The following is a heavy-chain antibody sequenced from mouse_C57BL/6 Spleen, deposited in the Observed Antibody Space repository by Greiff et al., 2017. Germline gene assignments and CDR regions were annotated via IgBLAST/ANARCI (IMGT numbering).Heavy chain of an antibody. Sequence: QVQLQQSGAVLVKPGASVKISCKASGYAFSSYWMNWVKQRPGKGLEWIGQIYPGDGDTNYNGKFKGKATLTADKSASSAYMQLRSLTSEDSAVYVCARGGDYDYGFAYWGQGTLVTVSA. CDR1: GYAFSSYW. J-gene: IGHJ3*01. CDR3: ARGGDYDYGFAY. CDR2: IYPGDGDT. D-gene: IGHD2-4*01. V-gene: IGHV1-80*01.